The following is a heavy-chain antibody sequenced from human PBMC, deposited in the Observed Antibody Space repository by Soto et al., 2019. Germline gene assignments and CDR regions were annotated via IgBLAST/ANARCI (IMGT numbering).Heavy chain of an antibody. V-gene: IGHV3-23*01. J-gene: IGHJ4*02. CDR1: GFIASNYA. CDR2: FSGSGGAT. Sequence: GGSLRLSCAASGFIASNYAMSWVRQAPGRGLEWVSGFSGSGGATFYADSVKGRFTISRDSSKNTIYLQMDRLRADDTAVYYCAKAVGDYWGRGTLVTVSS. CDR3: AKAVGDY. D-gene: IGHD1-26*01.